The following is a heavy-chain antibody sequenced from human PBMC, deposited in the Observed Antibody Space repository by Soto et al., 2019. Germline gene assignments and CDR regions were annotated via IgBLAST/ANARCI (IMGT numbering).Heavy chain of an antibody. V-gene: IGHV3-23*01. CDR3: VKYHSRYCSTGNCYFDY. Sequence: GGSLRLSCAASGFIFNNFAMTWVRQAPGKGLEWVSGLTGGGDTTYYADSVKGRFTISRDNSRNTLYLQMNSPRAEDTAVYYCVKYHSRYCSTGNCYFDYWGQGALVTVSS. J-gene: IGHJ4*02. CDR1: GFIFNNFA. CDR2: LTGGGDTT. D-gene: IGHD2-15*01.